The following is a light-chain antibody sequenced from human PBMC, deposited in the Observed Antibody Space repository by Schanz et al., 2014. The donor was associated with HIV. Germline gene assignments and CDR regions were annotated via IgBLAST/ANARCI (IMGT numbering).Light chain of an antibody. V-gene: IGLV2-14*03. CDR2: DVR. CDR1: SSDIGGSDY. J-gene: IGLJ1*01. CDR3: SSYTSSSTL. Sequence: QSALTQPASVSGSPGQSITISCSGTSSDIGGSDYVSWYQQHPGRAPKGLIYDVRDRPSGVSNRFSGSKSGNTASLTISGLQAEDEADYYCSSYTSSSTLFGTGTKVTVL.